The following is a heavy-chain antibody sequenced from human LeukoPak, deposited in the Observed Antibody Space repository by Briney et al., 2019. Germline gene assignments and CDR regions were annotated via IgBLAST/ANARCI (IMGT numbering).Heavy chain of an antibody. CDR2: INPNRGGT. J-gene: IGHJ4*02. CDR1: GYTVTGYY. Sequence: ASVKVSCKASGYTVTGYYMHWVRQAPGQGLEWMGWINPNRGGTNYAQKFQGRVTMTRDTSISTAYMELSRLRSDDTAVYYCARVDDFWSGYPIDYWGQGTLVTVSS. V-gene: IGHV1-2*02. CDR3: ARVDDFWSGYPIDY. D-gene: IGHD3-3*01.